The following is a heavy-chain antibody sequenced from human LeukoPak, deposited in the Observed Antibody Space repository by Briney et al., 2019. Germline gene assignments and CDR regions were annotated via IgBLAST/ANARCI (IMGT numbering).Heavy chain of an antibody. J-gene: IGHJ4*02. D-gene: IGHD5-18*01. Sequence: GGSLRLSCAASGFTFSIYAMTWVRQTPGKGLEWVSTITGSGGGTYYADSVKGRFTISRDNSKNSLWLQMNSLRTEDTAFYYCAKDLGGYTGFDYWGQGTLVTVSS. CDR1: GFTFSIYA. CDR3: AKDLGGYTGFDY. CDR2: ITGSGGGT. V-gene: IGHV3-23*01.